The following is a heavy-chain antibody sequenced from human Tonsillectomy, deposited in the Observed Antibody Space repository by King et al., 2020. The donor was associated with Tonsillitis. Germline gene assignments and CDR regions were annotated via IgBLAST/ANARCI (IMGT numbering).Heavy chain of an antibody. CDR2: INPNSGGT. V-gene: IGHV1-2*02. CDR3: ARGSGGFDY. D-gene: IGHD6-25*01. J-gene: IGHJ4*02. Sequence: QLVQSGAEVKKTGASVRVSCKASGYTFRGYYMHWVRTAPGQWFDGMGWINPNSGGTNYAQKFQGSVTMTRDTSISTAYMELSRLRSDDTAVYYCARGSGGFDYWGQGTLVTVSS. CDR1: GYTFRGYY.